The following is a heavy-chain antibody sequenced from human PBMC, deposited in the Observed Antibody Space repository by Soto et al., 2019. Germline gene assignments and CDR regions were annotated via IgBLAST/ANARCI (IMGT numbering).Heavy chain of an antibody. D-gene: IGHD3-10*01. CDR3: ARVPRSGSYLENWFDP. CDR1: GGSISSVDYY. CDR2: IYYSGST. Sequence: SETLSLTCTVSGGSISSVDYYWSWIRQPPGKGLEWIGYIYYSGSTYYNPSLKSRVTISVDTSKNQFSLKLSSVTAADTAVYYCARVPRSGSYLENWFDPWGQGTLVTVSS. V-gene: IGHV4-30-4*01. J-gene: IGHJ5*02.